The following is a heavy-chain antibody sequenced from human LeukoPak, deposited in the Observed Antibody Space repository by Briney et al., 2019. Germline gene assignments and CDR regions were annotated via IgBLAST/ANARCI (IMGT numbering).Heavy chain of an antibody. J-gene: IGHJ5*02. D-gene: IGHD2-21*02. V-gene: IGHV4-34*01. CDR3: ARESVVVTAIRFDP. CDR2: INHSGST. Sequence: SETLSLTCAVYGGSFSGYYWSWIRQPPGKGLEWIGEINHSGSTNYNPSLKSRVTISVDTSKNQFSLKLSSVTAADTAVYYCARESVVVTAIRFDPWGQGTLVTVSS. CDR1: GGSFSGYY.